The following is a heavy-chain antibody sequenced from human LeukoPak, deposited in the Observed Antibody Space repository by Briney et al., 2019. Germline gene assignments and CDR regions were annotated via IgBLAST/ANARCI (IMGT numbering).Heavy chain of an antibody. J-gene: IGHJ6*03. CDR2: INPNSGNT. Sequence: ASVKVSCKASGYTFTGYYMHWVRQAPGQGLEWMGWINPNSGNTGYAQKFQGRVTMTRNTSISTAYMELSSLRSEDTAVYYCARGTSSSWYADYYYYYYMDVWGKGTTVTISS. D-gene: IGHD6-13*01. CDR1: GYTFTGYY. CDR3: ARGTSSSWYADYYYYYYMDV. V-gene: IGHV1-8*02.